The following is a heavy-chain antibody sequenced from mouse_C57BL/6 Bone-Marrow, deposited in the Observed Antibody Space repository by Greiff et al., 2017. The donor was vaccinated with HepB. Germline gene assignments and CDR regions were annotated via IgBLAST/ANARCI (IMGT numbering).Heavy chain of an antibody. D-gene: IGHD1-1*01. J-gene: IGHJ4*01. Sequence: QVHVKQSGPGLVQPSQSLSITCTVSGFSFTSYGVHWVRQSPGKGLEWLGVIWSGGSTDYNAAFISRLSISKDNSKSHVFFKMNSLQADDTAIYYCARKRATVVDAMDYWGQGTSVTVSS. CDR3: ARKRATVVDAMDY. V-gene: IGHV2-2*01. CDR1: GFSFTSYG. CDR2: IWSGGST.